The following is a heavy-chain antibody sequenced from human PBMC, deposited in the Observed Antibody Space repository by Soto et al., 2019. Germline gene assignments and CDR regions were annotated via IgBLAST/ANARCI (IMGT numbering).Heavy chain of an antibody. CDR3: ARVSLRGGYAVLDY. D-gene: IGHD5-12*01. Sequence: EVQLVESGGGLVQPGGSLRLSCAGSGFRLETYWMSWVRQAPGKGLEWVANIKPDGSEKNYVDSVMGRCTISRDNSNNSLNLQVNSLRAEDTAVYYCARVSLRGGYAVLDYWAQGTMVTVSS. J-gene: IGHJ4*02. CDR1: GFRLETYW. CDR2: IKPDGSEK. V-gene: IGHV3-7*04.